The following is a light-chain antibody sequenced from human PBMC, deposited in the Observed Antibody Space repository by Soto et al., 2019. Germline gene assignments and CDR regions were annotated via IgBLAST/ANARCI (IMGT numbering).Light chain of an antibody. V-gene: IGLV2-23*03. CDR3: CSYAGSSTFVV. CDR1: SSDVGSYNL. Sequence: QSALTLPASVSGSPGQSITISCTGTSSDVGSYNLVSWYQQHPGKAPKLMIYEGSKRPSGVSNRFSGSKSGNTASLTISGLQVEDDADYYCCSYAGSSTFVVFGGGTKLTVL. J-gene: IGLJ2*01. CDR2: EGS.